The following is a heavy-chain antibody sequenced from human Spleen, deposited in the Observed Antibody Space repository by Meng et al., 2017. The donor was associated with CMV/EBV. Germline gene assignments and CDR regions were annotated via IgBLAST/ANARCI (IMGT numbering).Heavy chain of an antibody. CDR1: GGSFSGYY. CDR2: INHSGST. V-gene: IGHV4-34*01. Sequence: GSLRLSCAVYGGSFSGYYWSWIRQPPGKGLEWIGEINHSGSTNYNPSLKSRVTISVDTSKNQFSLKLSSVTAADTAVYYCASAYDILTGYYDGYVWFDPWGQGTLVTVSS. J-gene: IGHJ5*02. D-gene: IGHD3-9*01. CDR3: ASAYDILTGYYDGYVWFDP.